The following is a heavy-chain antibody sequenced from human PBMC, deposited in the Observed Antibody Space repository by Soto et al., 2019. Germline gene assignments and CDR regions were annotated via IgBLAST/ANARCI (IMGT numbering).Heavy chain of an antibody. V-gene: IGHV3-30*18. D-gene: IGHD3-9*01. CDR3: AKDRPAELPDSLTGYYDY. CDR2: ISYDGSNK. J-gene: IGHJ4*02. Sequence: QVQLVESGGGVVQPGRSLRLSCAASGFTFSSYGMHWVRQAPGKGLEWGAVISYDGSNKYYADSVKGRFTISRDNSKYTLYLQMNGLRAEDTVVYYCAKDRPAELPDSLTGYYDYWGQGTLVTVSS. CDR1: GFTFSSYG.